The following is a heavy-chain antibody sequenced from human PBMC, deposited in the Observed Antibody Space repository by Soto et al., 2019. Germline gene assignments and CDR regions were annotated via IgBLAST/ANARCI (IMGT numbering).Heavy chain of an antibody. Sequence: GGSLRLSCAASGFNFSSYAMTRVRQAPGKGLEWVSAIGGGGGSTYYADSVKGRFTISRDNSKNTLYLQMNSLRAEDTAVYYCAKMTTSTGVDYWGQGTLVTVSS. CDR3: AKMTTSTGVDY. J-gene: IGHJ4*02. CDR2: IGGGGGST. V-gene: IGHV3-23*01. D-gene: IGHD1-1*01. CDR1: GFNFSSYA.